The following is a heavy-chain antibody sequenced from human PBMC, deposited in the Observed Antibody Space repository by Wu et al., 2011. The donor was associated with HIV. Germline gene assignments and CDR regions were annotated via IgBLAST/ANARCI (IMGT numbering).Heavy chain of an antibody. CDR2: INPNSGGT. CDR1: GYTFTAYY. J-gene: IGHJ6*03. V-gene: IGHV1-2*02. CDR3: ARRLADYYYMNV. Sequence: QVQLVQSGAEVKKPGASVKVSCKASGYTFTAYYLHWLRQAPGQGLEWMGWINPNSGGTEYAQTFQGRVIMTRDTSISTAYMELSRLGSDDTALYYCARRLADYYYMNVWGKGTTVTISS. D-gene: IGHD2-21*01.